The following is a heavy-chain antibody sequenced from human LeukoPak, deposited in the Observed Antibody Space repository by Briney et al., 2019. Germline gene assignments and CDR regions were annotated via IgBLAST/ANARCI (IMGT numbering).Heavy chain of an antibody. Sequence: GGSLRLSCAASGFTFNSYGMHWVRQAPGKGLEWVAFIRYDGSNKYYADSVKGRFTISRDNYKNTLYLQMNSLRAEDTAVYYCAKDQNLFVVVVAATFQHWGQGTLVTVSS. CDR2: IRYDGSNK. CDR3: AKDQNLFVVVVAATFQH. CDR1: GFTFNSYG. V-gene: IGHV3-30*02. D-gene: IGHD2-15*01. J-gene: IGHJ1*01.